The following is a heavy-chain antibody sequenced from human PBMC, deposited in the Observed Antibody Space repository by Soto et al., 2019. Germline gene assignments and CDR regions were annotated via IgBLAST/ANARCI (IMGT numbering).Heavy chain of an antibody. Sequence: EVQLVESGGGLVQPGRSLRLSCAASGFTFDAYAMHWVRQAPGKGLDWVSGISWNSGSIGYADSVKGRFTISRDNAKNSLYMQMNSLRAEDTALYYCAKDKVGDHLSEYFQHWGQGTLVTVSS. J-gene: IGHJ1*01. V-gene: IGHV3-9*01. D-gene: IGHD1-26*01. CDR3: AKDKVGDHLSEYFQH. CDR1: GFTFDAYA. CDR2: ISWNSGSI.